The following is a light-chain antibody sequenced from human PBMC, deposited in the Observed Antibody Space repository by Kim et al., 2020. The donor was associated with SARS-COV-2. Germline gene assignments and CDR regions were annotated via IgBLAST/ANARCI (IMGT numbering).Light chain of an antibody. CDR2: GAS. Sequence: PGERATLSCRASQSVTGTNLAWYQQRPGQAPRLLMYGASYRDSGIPDRVSGSGSGTDFTLTISRLEPEDFAVYYCQYYGSSPPVTFGQGTRLEIK. V-gene: IGKV3-20*01. CDR3: QYYGSSPPVT. CDR1: QSVTGTN. J-gene: IGKJ5*01.